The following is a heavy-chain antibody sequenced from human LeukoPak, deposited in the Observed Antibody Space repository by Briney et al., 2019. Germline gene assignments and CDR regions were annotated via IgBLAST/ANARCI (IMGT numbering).Heavy chain of an antibody. CDR1: GFTLSNYA. Sequence: PGGSLRLSCVASGFTLSNYAMHWVRQAPGKGLEWVAFIRYDGSNEYYEDSVKGRFTISRDNSKNTLYLQMNSLRAEDTAVYYCAVGATMIVAVRSAFDIWGQGTLVTVSS. V-gene: IGHV3-30*02. CDR2: IRYDGSNE. D-gene: IGHD3-22*01. J-gene: IGHJ3*02. CDR3: AVGATMIVAVRSAFDI.